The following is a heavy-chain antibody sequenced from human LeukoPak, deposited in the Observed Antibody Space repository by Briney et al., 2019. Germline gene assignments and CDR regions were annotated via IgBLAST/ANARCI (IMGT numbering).Heavy chain of an antibody. J-gene: IGHJ4*02. V-gene: IGHV3-23*01. CDR3: DTHAFWSGYSRSYFDY. CDR1: GFTFSSYA. CDR2: ISGSGGST. D-gene: IGHD3-3*01. Sequence: GGSLRLSCAASGFTFSSYAMSWVRQAPGKGLEGVSAISGSGGSTYYADSVKGRFTISRDNSKNTLYLQMNSLRAEDTAVYYCDTHAFWSGYSRSYFDYWGQGTLVTVSS.